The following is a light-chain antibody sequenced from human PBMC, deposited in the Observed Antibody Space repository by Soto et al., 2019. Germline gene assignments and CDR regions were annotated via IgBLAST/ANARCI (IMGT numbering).Light chain of an antibody. CDR1: QSVSIN. CDR3: QHYNSWPRTWT. V-gene: IGKV3-15*01. J-gene: IGKJ1*01. CDR2: GAS. Sequence: EILMTQSPATLSVSRGERSTLXXRASQSVSINLAWYQQKPGQAPRLLXXGASTRATGIPARFSGSGSGTEFTLTISSLQSEDFAVYHCQHYNSWPRTWTFGQGTKVDI.